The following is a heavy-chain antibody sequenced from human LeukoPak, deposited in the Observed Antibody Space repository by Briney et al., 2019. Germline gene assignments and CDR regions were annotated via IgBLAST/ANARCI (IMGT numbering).Heavy chain of an antibody. CDR3: PTPSLGSRSSGGVLKY. D-gene: IGHD3-10*01. CDR1: GFTFSSYA. CDR2: IIGSGGAT. V-gene: IGHV3-23*01. J-gene: IGHJ4*02. Sequence: GGSLSLSCAASGFTFSSYAIAWVRQAPGKGLEWVSSIIGSGGATDYADSVKGRLTISRDNSKNTLYLQMSSLRADDTAVYYCPTPSLGSRSSGGVLKYWGQGTLVTVSS.